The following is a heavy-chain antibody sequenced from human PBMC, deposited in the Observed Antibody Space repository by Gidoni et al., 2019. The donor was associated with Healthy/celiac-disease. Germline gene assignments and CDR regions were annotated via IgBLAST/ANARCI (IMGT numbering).Heavy chain of an antibody. V-gene: IGHV3-23*01. D-gene: IGHD6-19*01. Sequence: EVQLLESGGGLVQPGGSLRLSCAASGFTFSSYAMSWVRQAPGKGLEWVSASSGSGGSTYYADSVKGRFTISRDNSKNTLYLQMNSLRAEDTAVYYCAKDEWDSSGWYKVGYWGQGTLVTVSS. CDR1: GFTFSSYA. J-gene: IGHJ4*02. CDR3: AKDEWDSSGWYKVGY. CDR2: SSGSGGST.